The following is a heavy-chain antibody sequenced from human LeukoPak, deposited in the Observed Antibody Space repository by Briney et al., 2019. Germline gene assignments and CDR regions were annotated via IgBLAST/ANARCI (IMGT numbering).Heavy chain of an antibody. J-gene: IGHJ4*02. Sequence: PGGSLRLSCSASGFTFSTYSMIWVRQAPGKGLKWVSYISSSSTTIYYVDSVKGRFTISRDNAKNSLYLQMNSLRDEDTAVYYCARLRGYYGSGSHFPDHWGQGTLVTVTS. CDR3: ARLRGYYGSGSHFPDH. CDR1: GFTFSTYS. V-gene: IGHV3-48*02. CDR2: ISSSSTTI. D-gene: IGHD3-10*01.